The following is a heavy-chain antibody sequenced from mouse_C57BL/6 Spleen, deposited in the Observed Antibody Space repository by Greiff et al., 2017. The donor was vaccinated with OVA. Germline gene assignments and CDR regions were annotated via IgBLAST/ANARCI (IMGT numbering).Heavy chain of an antibody. Sequence: EVQLQQSGPELVKPGASVKISCKASGYTFTDYYMNWVKQSHGKSLEWIGDINPNNGGTSYNQKFKGKATLTVDKSSSTAYMELRSLTSEDSAVYYCASERLRQGYAMDYWGQGTSVTVSS. CDR2: INPNNGGT. CDR1: GYTFTDYY. J-gene: IGHJ4*01. CDR3: ASERLRQGYAMDY. D-gene: IGHD2-4*01. V-gene: IGHV1-26*01.